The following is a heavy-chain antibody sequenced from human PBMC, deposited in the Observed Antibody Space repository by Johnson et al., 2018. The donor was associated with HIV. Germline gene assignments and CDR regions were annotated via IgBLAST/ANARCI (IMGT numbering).Heavy chain of an antibody. CDR3: ATTANIATAGKI. CDR1: GFTVSITY. CDR2: IKGDGSEQ. V-gene: IGHV3-7*05. J-gene: IGHJ3*02. D-gene: IGHD6-13*01. Sequence: VQLVESGGGLVQPGGSLRLSCEASGFTVSITYMSWVRQAPGKGPEWVANIKGDGSEQAYVDSVKGRFTISRDNANNFLYLQMNSLRAEATAVYYCATTANIATAGKIWGQGTMVTVSS.